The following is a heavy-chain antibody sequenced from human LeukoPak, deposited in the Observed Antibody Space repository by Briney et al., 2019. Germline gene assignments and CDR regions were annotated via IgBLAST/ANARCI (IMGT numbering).Heavy chain of an antibody. Sequence: GGSLRLSCAVSGFTVSTNYMTWVRQAPGWGLEWVSIIYPGGGTNYADSVKGRFTVSRDNSKNTLYLQMNSLRAEDTAVYYCARGKYSSSWSIDYWGQGTLVTVSS. D-gene: IGHD6-13*01. CDR2: IYPGGGT. V-gene: IGHV3-66*01. J-gene: IGHJ4*02. CDR1: GFTVSTNY. CDR3: ARGKYSSSWSIDY.